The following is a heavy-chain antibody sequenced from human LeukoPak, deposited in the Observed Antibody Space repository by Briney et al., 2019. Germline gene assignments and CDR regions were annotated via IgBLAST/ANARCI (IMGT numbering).Heavy chain of an antibody. Sequence: GGSLRLSCAASGFTFSSYGMHWVRQAPGKGLEWVSGISWNSGSIGYADSVKGRFTISRDNAKNSLYLQMNSLRAEDTALYYCAKGGVYDYYYYGMDVWGQGTTVTVSS. J-gene: IGHJ6*02. V-gene: IGHV3-9*01. CDR2: ISWNSGSI. CDR1: GFTFSSYG. D-gene: IGHD5/OR15-5a*01. CDR3: AKGGVYDYYYYGMDV.